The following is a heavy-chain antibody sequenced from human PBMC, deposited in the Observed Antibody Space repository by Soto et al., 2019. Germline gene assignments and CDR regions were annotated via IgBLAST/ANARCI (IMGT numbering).Heavy chain of an antibody. CDR3: AIGGTPIAY. D-gene: IGHD3-16*01. CDR2: ISAYNGNT. Sequence: QVQLVQSGAEVKKPGASVKVSCKASGYTFTNFGISWVRQAPGQGLEWMGWISAYNGNTNYALNFQGRVPMTTDTSRSTAYMELRSLRSDDTAGYFCAIGGTPIAYWGQGTLVTVSS. CDR1: GYTFTNFG. J-gene: IGHJ4*02. V-gene: IGHV1-18*01.